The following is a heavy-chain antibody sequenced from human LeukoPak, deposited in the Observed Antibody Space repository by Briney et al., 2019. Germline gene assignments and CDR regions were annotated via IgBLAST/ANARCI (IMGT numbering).Heavy chain of an antibody. D-gene: IGHD2/OR15-2a*01. J-gene: IGHJ3*02. Sequence: GSLLLSCAASGFTFSSYGMHWVRQAPGKGLEWVAVIWYDGSNKYYADSVKGRFTISRDNSKNTLYLQMNSLRAEDTAVYYCARAPRIRRAFDIWGQGTMVTVSS. V-gene: IGHV3-33*01. CDR3: ARAPRIRRAFDI. CDR2: IWYDGSNK. CDR1: GFTFSSYG.